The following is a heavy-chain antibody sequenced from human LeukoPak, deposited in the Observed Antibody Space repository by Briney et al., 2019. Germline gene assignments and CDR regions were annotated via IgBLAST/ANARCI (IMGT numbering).Heavy chain of an antibody. CDR2: IYSGGST. CDR1: GFTVSSNY. J-gene: IGHJ6*02. CDR3: ARDYSSSSNYGMDV. D-gene: IGHD6-13*01. Sequence: GGSLRLSCAASGFTVSSNYMSWVRQAPGKGLKWVSVIYSGGSTYYADSVKGRFTISRDNSKNTLYLQMNSLRAEDTAVYYCARDYSSSSNYGMDVWGQGTTVTVSS. V-gene: IGHV3-66*01.